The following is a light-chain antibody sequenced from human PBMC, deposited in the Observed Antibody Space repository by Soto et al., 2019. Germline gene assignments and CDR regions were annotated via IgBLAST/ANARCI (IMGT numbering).Light chain of an antibody. Sequence: QSALTQPASVSGSPGQSITICCTGTSSDVGGYNFVSWYQQRPGKAPKLIIYDVSSRPSGVSNWVSGSKSGNTASLTISGLQAEDEADYYCSSYTSSNSVVFGGGTKVTVL. CDR1: SSDVGGYNF. V-gene: IGLV2-14*01. CDR3: SSYTSSNSVV. CDR2: DVS. J-gene: IGLJ2*01.